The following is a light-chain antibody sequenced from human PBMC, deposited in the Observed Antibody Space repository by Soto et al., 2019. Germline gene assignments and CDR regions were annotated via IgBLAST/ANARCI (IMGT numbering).Light chain of an antibody. J-gene: IGKJ1*01. CDR1: QSVGSIY. V-gene: IGKV3-20*01. CDR3: QQYGDSPWT. Sequence: EIVLTQSPGTLSLSPGDRATLSCRASQSVGSIYLAWYQQKPGQAPRLLIYGASSRATGIPDRFSGSGSGTDFTLTISRLEPEDFAVYYCQQYGDSPWTFGQGTKVDIK. CDR2: GAS.